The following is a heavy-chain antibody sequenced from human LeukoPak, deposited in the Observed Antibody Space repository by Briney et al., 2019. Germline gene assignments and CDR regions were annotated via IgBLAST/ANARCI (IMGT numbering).Heavy chain of an antibody. CDR2: INHSGST. V-gene: IGHV4-34*01. Sequence: PSETLSLTCAVYGGSFSGYYWSWIRQPPGKGLEWIGEINHSGSTNYNPSLKSRVTISVDTSKNQFSLKLSSVTAADTAVYYCARGRVVPAAKYYFDYWGQGTMVTVSS. D-gene: IGHD2-2*01. CDR1: GGSFSGYY. CDR3: ARGRVVPAAKYYFDY. J-gene: IGHJ4*02.